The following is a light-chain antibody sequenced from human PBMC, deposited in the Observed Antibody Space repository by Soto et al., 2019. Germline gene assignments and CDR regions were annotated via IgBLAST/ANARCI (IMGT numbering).Light chain of an antibody. CDR1: QSISGW. J-gene: IGKJ1*01. CDR3: QQYENYWT. Sequence: DIQMTQSPSTLSAFVGDRVTITCRASQSISGWLAWYQQKPGKAPRLLIYKASNLESGVPSRFSGSGSGTEFTLTISSLQPDDFATYYCQQYENYWTFGQGTKVDIK. V-gene: IGKV1-5*03. CDR2: KAS.